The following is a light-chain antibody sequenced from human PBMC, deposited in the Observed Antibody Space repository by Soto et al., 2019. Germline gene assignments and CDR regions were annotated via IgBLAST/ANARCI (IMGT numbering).Light chain of an antibody. CDR3: HQYDSWT. Sequence: EIVLTQSPGTLSLSPGERATLSCRASQSFNSIYLAWYQQKPGQAPRLLIYGASSRATGIPDRFSGSGSGTDFTLTISRLEPEDFAVYYCHQYDSWTFGQGTKVESK. J-gene: IGKJ1*01. V-gene: IGKV3-20*01. CDR2: GAS. CDR1: QSFNSIY.